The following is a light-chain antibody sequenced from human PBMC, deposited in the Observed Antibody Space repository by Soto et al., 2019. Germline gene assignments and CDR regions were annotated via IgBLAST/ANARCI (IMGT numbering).Light chain of an antibody. CDR2: KAS. J-gene: IGKJ1*01. CDR1: QSISSW. Sequence: DIQMTQSPSTLSASVGDRVTITCRASQSISSWLAWYQQKPGKAPKLLIYKASNLESGVPSRLSGSGSGTEFTLTISSLQPDDFATYYCQQYRSYSWTFGQGTKVDIK. CDR3: QQYRSYSWT. V-gene: IGKV1-5*03.